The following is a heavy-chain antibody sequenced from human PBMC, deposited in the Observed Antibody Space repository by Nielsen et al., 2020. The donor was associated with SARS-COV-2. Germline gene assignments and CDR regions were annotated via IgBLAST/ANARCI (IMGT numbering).Heavy chain of an antibody. V-gene: IGHV3-66*01. CDR2: IFGGSDT. J-gene: IGHJ6*02. CDR3: ARVGARTIFGVVIADYGMDV. CDR1: GFTFSSYS. Sequence: GESLKISCAASGFTFSSYSMNWVRQAPGKGLEWVSVIFGGSDTYYADSVKGRFTISRDNSKNTLHLQMNRLRAQDTAVYFCARVGARTIFGVVIADYGMDVWGQGTTVTVSS. D-gene: IGHD3-3*01.